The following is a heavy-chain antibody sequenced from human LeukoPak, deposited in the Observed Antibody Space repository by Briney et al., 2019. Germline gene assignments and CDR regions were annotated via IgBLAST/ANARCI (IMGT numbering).Heavy chain of an antibody. D-gene: IGHD3-10*01. CDR1: GFTFSSYA. CDR3: AKGKGYGSGSSFPPPFDY. CDR2: ISGSGGST. Sequence: QPGGSLRLSCAASGFTFSSYAMSLVRQAPGKGLEWVSAISGSGGSTYYADSVKGRFTISRDNSKNTLYLQMNSLRAEDTAVYYCAKGKGYGSGSSFPPPFDYWGQGTLVTVSS. J-gene: IGHJ4*02. V-gene: IGHV3-23*01.